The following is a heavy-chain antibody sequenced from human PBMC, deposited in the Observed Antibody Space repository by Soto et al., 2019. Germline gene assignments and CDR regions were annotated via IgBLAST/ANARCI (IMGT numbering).Heavy chain of an antibody. CDR2: ISYDGSNK. J-gene: IGHJ4*02. CDR1: GFTFSSYA. Sequence: PGGSLRLSCAASGFTFSSYAMHWVRQAPGKGLEWVAVISYDGSNKYYADSVKGRFTISRDNSKNTLYLQMNSLRAEDTVVYYCAREYSSGWYSRGKVDYWGQGTLVTVSS. D-gene: IGHD6-19*01. V-gene: IGHV3-30-3*01. CDR3: AREYSSGWYSRGKVDY.